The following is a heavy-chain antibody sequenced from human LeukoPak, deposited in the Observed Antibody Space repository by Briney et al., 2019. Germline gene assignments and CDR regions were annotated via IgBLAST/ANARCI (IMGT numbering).Heavy chain of an antibody. CDR1: GYTFTSYG. CDR3: ARVPVSTPPPYYYYYMDV. V-gene: IGHV1-18*01. D-gene: IGHD4-11*01. CDR2: ISAYNGNT. Sequence: ASVKVSCKASGYTFTSYGISWVRQAPGQGLEWMGLISAYNGNTNYAQKLQGRVTMTTDTSTSTAYMELRSLRSDDTAVYYCARVPVSTPPPYYYYYMDVWGKGTTVTVSS. J-gene: IGHJ6*03.